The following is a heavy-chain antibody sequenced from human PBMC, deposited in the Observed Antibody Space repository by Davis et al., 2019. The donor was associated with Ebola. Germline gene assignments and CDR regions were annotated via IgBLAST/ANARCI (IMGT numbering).Heavy chain of an antibody. Sequence: PGGSLRLSCTVSGGSVSSGSYYWGWIRQPPGKGLEWIGSIYYSGSTYYNPSLKSRVTISVDTSKNQFSLKLSSVTAADTAVYYCARSSTVAFDLWGRGTLVTVSS. CDR2: IYYSGST. D-gene: IGHD4-17*01. J-gene: IGHJ2*01. CDR1: GGSVSSGSYY. V-gene: IGHV4-39*01. CDR3: ARSSTVAFDL.